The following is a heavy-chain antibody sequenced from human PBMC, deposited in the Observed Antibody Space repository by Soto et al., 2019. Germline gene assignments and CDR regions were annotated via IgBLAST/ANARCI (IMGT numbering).Heavy chain of an antibody. V-gene: IGHV1-69*02. D-gene: IGHD1-26*01. J-gene: IGHJ4*02. CDR2: IIPILGIA. CDR1: GGTFSSYT. CDR3: ATWREMAPQYYFDY. Sequence: GASVKVSSKASGGTFSSYTISWVRQAPGQGLEWMGRIIPILGIANYAQKFQGRVTITADKSTSTAYMELSSLRSEDTAVYYCATWREMAPQYYFDYWGQGTLVTVSS.